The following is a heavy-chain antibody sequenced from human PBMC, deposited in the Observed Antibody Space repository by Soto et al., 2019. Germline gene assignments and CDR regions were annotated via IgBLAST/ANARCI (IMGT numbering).Heavy chain of an antibody. V-gene: IGHV4-39*01. CDR1: GGSFGSSAYY. CDR2: INSSGST. Sequence: SETLSLTCTVSGGSFGSSAYYWGWIRRAPGKGLEWIGSINSSGSTFSNPSLKSRVTLSVDTSKNQFSLKLTSETAADTALYYCSRRAPEGFDPWGQGTLVTVSS. CDR3: SRRAPEGFDP. J-gene: IGHJ5*02.